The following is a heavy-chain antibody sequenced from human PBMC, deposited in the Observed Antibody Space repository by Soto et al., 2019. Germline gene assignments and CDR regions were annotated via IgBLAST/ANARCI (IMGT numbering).Heavy chain of an antibody. CDR2: ISGPIIYI. D-gene: IGHD7-27*01. V-gene: IGHV3-21*01. Sequence: EVQLVESGGGLVKPGGSLRLSCVASGFTFSGYSINWVRQAPGKGLEWVSYISGPIIYIYYADSVEGRFTISRDNAKSAVYLEMNSLRAEDTAVYYCAIGFRTGFNVWGQGTTVSVSS. J-gene: IGHJ6*02. CDR3: AIGFRTGFNV. CDR1: GFTFSGYS.